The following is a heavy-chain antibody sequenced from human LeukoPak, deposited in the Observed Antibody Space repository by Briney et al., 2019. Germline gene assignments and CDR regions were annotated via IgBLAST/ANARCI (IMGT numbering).Heavy chain of an antibody. Sequence: GGSLRLSCAASGFTFDDYAMHWVRHSPGEGLEWVSGISWNSGSIGYADSVKGRFTISRDNAKNSLYLQMNSLRAEDTAVYYCASGMRVGPNIWGQGTLVTVSS. D-gene: IGHD1-26*01. CDR2: ISWNSGSI. CDR1: GFTFDDYA. V-gene: IGHV3-9*01. CDR3: ASGMRVGPNI. J-gene: IGHJ4*02.